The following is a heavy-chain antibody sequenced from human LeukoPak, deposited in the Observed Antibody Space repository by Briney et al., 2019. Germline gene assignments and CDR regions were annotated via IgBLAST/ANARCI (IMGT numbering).Heavy chain of an antibody. D-gene: IGHD6-19*01. CDR1: GFTFSSYS. CDR3: ARVVAVAGTGGVDY. V-gene: IGHV3-21*01. J-gene: IGHJ4*02. Sequence: GGSLRLSCAASGFTFSSYSMNWVRQAPGKGLEWVSSISSSSSYIYYADSVKGRFTISRDNAKNPLYLQMNSLRAEDTAVYYCARVVAVAGTGGVDYWGQGTLVTVSS. CDR2: ISSSSSYI.